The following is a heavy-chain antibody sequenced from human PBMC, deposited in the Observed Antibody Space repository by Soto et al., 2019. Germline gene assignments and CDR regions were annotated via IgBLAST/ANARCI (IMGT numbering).Heavy chain of an antibody. D-gene: IGHD1-1*01. V-gene: IGHV1-2*02. Sequence: ASVKVSCKASGYTFTGYYMHWVRQAPGQGLEWMGWINPSSGGTNYAQKFQGRVTMTRDTSISTAYMELSRLRSDDTAVYYCASPVGDNWNDVGYYGMDVWGQGTTVTVSS. J-gene: IGHJ6*02. CDR1: GYTFTGYY. CDR2: INPSSGGT. CDR3: ASPVGDNWNDVGYYGMDV.